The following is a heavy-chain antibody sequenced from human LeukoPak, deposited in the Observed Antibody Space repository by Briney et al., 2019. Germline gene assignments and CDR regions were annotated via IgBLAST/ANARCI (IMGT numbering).Heavy chain of an antibody. Sequence: GASVKVSCKVSGYTLTELSIHWVRQAPGKGLEWMGGFDPEDGETIYAQRFQGRVTMTEDTSTDTAYMELSSLRSEDAAVYYCATVSYYYDSSGYRGYFQHWGQGTLVTVSS. CDR1: GYTLTELS. J-gene: IGHJ1*01. CDR2: FDPEDGET. V-gene: IGHV1-24*01. D-gene: IGHD3-22*01. CDR3: ATVSYYYDSSGYRGYFQH.